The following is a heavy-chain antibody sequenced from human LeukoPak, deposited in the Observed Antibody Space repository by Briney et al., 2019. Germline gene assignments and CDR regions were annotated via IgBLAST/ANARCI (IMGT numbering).Heavy chain of an antibody. CDR3: ATDHAGKRSDSFWFDP. J-gene: IGHJ5*02. D-gene: IGHD4-23*01. Sequence: ASVKVSCKVSGYTLTELSMHWVRQAPGKGLEWMGGFDPEDGETIYAQKFQGRVTMTEDTSTDTAYMELSSLRSEDTAVYYCATDHAGKRSDSFWFDPWGHGTLVTVSS. CDR2: FDPEDGET. CDR1: GYTLTELS. V-gene: IGHV1-24*01.